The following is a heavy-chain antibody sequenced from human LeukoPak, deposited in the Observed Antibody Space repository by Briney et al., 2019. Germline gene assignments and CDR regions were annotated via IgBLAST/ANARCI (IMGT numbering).Heavy chain of an antibody. V-gene: IGHV3-66*01. Sequence: GGSLRLSCAASEFSVGSNYMTWVRQAPGKGLEWVSLIYSGGSTYYADSVKGRFTISRDNSKNTLYLQMNSLRAEDTAVYYCASTPRLLWFGELLRWGQGTLVTVSS. CDR3: ASTPRLLWFGELLR. D-gene: IGHD3-10*01. CDR2: IYSGGST. CDR1: EFSVGSNY. J-gene: IGHJ4*02.